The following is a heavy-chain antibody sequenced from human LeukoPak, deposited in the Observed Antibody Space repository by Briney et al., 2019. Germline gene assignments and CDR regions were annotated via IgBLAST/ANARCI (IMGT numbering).Heavy chain of an antibody. CDR3: AKLTTYYYYYGMVV. Sequence: ASETLSLTCAVYGGSFSGYYWSWIRQPPGKGLEWIGEINHSGSTNYNPSLKSRVTISVDTSKNQFSLKLSSVTAADTAVYYCAKLTTYYYYYGMVVWGQGTTVTVSS. CDR2: INHSGST. J-gene: IGHJ6*02. V-gene: IGHV4-34*01. CDR1: GGSFSGYY. D-gene: IGHD4/OR15-4a*01.